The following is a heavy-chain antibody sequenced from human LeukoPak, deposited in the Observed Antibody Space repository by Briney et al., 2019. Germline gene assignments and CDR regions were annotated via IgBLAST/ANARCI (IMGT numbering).Heavy chain of an antibody. CDR2: ISSSSSYI. Sequence: NPGGSLRLSCAASGFTFSSYSMNWVHQAPGKGLEWVSSISSSSSYIYYADSVKGRFTISRDNAKNSLYLQMNSLRAEDTAVYYCARDRQVDTAMGLFDIWGQGTMVTVSS. CDR3: ARDRQVDTAMGLFDI. V-gene: IGHV3-21*01. J-gene: IGHJ3*02. D-gene: IGHD5-18*01. CDR1: GFTFSSYS.